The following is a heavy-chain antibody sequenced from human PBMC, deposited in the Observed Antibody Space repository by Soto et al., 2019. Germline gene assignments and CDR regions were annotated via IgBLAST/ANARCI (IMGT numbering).Heavy chain of an antibody. CDR1: GGSISSSNW. CDR2: IYHSGST. CDR3: ARDWDYDSSGYRAAFDI. D-gene: IGHD3-22*01. J-gene: IGHJ3*02. V-gene: IGHV4-4*02. Sequence: QVQLQESGPGLVKPSGTLSLTCAVSGGSISSSNWWSWVRQPPGKGLEWIGEIYHSGSTNYNPSLKSRVTISVDKSKNQFSLKLSSVTAADTAVYYCARDWDYDSSGYRAAFDIWGQGTMVTVSS.